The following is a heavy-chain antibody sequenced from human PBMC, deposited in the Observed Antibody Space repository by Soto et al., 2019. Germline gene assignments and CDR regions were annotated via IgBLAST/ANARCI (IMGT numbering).Heavy chain of an antibody. CDR1: GGTFSSYA. J-gene: IGHJ6*02. V-gene: IGHV1-69*05. CDR3: ARNNVRTQLGGNYYYITDD. Sequence: QVQLVQSGAEVKEPGSSVKVSCQASGGTFSSYALSWVRQAPGQGLEWMGGIIPLFRTPDYAQKFQGRVTITTKESTSTANMEMSSLTSEDKVIYYTARNNVRTQLGGNYYYITDDWGQWTTFTVSS. D-gene: IGHD1-20*01. CDR2: IIPLFRTP.